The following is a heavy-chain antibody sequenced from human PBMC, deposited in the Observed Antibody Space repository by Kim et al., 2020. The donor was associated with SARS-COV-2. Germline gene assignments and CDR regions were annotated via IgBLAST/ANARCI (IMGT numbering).Heavy chain of an antibody. Sequence: SETLSLTCSVSGGSISRDSHYWGWIRQPPGKGLEWIGSIFHSGSTYYKPSLXGXXXISXDTSKNXXSLQLSXXTAADTAVYFCAXXXXXXRPSYFYGSGTXXXFWGXXXXVTVSS. J-gene: IGHJ1*01. CDR1: GGSISRDSHY. CDR2: IFHSGST. D-gene: IGHD3-10*01. V-gene: IGHV4-39*01. CDR3: AXXXXXXRPSYFYGSGTXXXF.